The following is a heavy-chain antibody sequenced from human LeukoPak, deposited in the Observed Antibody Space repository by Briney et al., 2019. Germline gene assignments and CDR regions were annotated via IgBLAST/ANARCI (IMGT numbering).Heavy chain of an antibody. CDR3: ARRAVRLLRPPDY. D-gene: IGHD4-17*01. Sequence: GASVKVSCKASGYTFTGYYMHWVRQAPGQGLEWMGWINPNSGGTNYAQKFQGRVTMTRDTSISTAYMELSRLRSDDTAVYYCARRAVRLLRPPDYWGQGTLVTVSS. CDR2: INPNSGGT. CDR1: GYTFTGYY. J-gene: IGHJ4*02. V-gene: IGHV1-2*02.